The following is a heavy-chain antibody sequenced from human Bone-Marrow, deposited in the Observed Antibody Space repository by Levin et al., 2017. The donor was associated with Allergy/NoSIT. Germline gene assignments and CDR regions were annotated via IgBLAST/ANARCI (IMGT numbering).Heavy chain of an antibody. J-gene: IGHJ4*02. V-gene: IGHV1-69*06. D-gene: IGHD3-16*01. CDR3: ARDDGGIDY. CDR1: GGTFSGSG. CDR2: IMPFFDTT. Sequence: SVKVSCKASGGTFSGSGISWVRQAPGQGLEWMGRIMPFFDTTNYAQNLQGRVTITADKFTTTVYMELSSLRSEDTAMYYCARDDGGIDYWGQGTLVTVSS.